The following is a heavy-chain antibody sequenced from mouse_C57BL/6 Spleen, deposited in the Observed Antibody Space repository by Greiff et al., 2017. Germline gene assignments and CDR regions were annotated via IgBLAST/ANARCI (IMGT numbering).Heavy chain of an antibody. CDR1: GYAFTNYL. CDR3: ARRERPYYNAMDY. V-gene: IGHV1-54*01. Sequence: QVQLKESGAELVRPGTSVKVSCKASGYAFTNYLIEWVKQRPGQGLEWIGVINPGSGGTNYNEKFKGKATLTADKSSSTSYMQLSSLTSEDSAVYICARRERPYYNAMDYWGQGTSVTVSS. CDR2: INPGSGGT. D-gene: IGHD2-12*01. J-gene: IGHJ4*01.